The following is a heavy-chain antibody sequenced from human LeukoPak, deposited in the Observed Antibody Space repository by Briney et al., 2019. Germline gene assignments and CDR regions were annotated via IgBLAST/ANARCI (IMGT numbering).Heavy chain of an antibody. CDR2: ISWNSGSI. CDR3: AKDMGDFWSGYYRTDYYGMDV. Sequence: GRSLRLSCAASGFTFDDYAMHWVRQAPGKCLEWVSGISWNSGSIGYADSVKGRFTISRDNAKNSLYLQMNSLRAEDTALYYCAKDMGDFWSGYYRTDYYGMDVWGQGTTVTVSS. J-gene: IGHJ6*02. V-gene: IGHV3-9*01. D-gene: IGHD3-3*01. CDR1: GFTFDDYA.